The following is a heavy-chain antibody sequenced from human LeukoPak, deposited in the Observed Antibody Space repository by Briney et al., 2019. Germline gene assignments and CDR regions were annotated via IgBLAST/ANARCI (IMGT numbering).Heavy chain of an antibody. CDR3: ARDRGGTYYTFDV. Sequence: SETLSLTCSVSGGSTGSSFWNWIRLSPGKGLEWIGYISYSGRTNYSPSLKSRVTISIDTSKNQLSLTLTSVTAADTALYYCARDRGGTYYTFDVWGQGTMVSVSA. J-gene: IGHJ3*01. CDR1: GGSTGSSF. D-gene: IGHD1-26*01. CDR2: ISYSGRT. V-gene: IGHV4-59*13.